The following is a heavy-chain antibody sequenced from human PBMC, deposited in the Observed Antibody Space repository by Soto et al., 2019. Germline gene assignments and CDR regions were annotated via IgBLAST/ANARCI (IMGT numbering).Heavy chain of an antibody. CDR1: GYSFSSYW. D-gene: IGHD5-18*01. CDR2: IYPRDSDA. Sequence: PGESLKISCEGLGYSFSSYWIAWVRQMPGEGLEFMGIIYPRDSDAKYNPSFKGQVTISADEPINTAYLQWSSLKASDTAMYYCARHTSDRYGYDFWGQGTVVTVSS. CDR3: ARHTSDRYGYDF. V-gene: IGHV5-51*01. J-gene: IGHJ4*02.